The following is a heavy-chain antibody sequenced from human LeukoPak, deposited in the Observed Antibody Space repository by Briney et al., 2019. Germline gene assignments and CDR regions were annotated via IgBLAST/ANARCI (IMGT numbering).Heavy chain of an antibody. D-gene: IGHD1-26*01. CDR3: TRHELGEPGDY. Sequence: GGSLRLSCAASGFIFSDSAIHWVRQASGKGLEWVGRIRGKENSFATAYGASVQGRFTISRDESKNTAYLQMNSLKIKDTALYYCTRHELGEPGDYWGQGTLVTVSS. V-gene: IGHV3-73*01. J-gene: IGHJ4*02. CDR1: GFIFSDSA. CDR2: IRGKENSFAT.